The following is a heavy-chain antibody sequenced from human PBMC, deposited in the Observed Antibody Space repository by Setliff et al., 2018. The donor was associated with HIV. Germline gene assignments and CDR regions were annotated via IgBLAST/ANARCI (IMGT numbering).Heavy chain of an antibody. CDR2: ISTSGTT. J-gene: IGHJ5*02. V-gene: IGHV4-61*09. D-gene: IGHD6-19*01. CDR3: ARGRTQWPNYNYFDP. Sequence: SLTCTVSGDSITSGTYYWSWIRQPAGMRLEWIGHISTSGTTNYNPSLKSRVTISVDTSKSQFSLKLSSLTAADTAVYYCARGRTQWPNYNYFDPWGLGTLVTVSS. CDR1: GDSITSGTYY.